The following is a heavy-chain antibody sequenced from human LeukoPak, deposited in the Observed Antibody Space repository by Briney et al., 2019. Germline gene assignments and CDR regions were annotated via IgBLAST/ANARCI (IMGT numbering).Heavy chain of an antibody. CDR2: ISAYNGNT. CDR1: GYTFTSYG. V-gene: IGHV1-18*01. J-gene: IGHJ6*02. Sequence: ASVKVSCKASGYTFTSYGISWVRQAPGQGLEGMGWISAYNGNTNYAQKLQGRVTMTTDTSTSTAYMELRSLRSDDTAVYYCARVDSSGWHRGFYYYYGMDVWGQGTTVTVSS. D-gene: IGHD6-19*01. CDR3: ARVDSSGWHRGFYYYYGMDV.